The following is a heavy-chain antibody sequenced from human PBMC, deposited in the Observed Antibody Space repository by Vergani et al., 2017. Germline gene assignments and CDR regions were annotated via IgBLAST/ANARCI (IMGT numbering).Heavy chain of an antibody. V-gene: IGHV4-59*01. D-gene: IGHD3-3*01. CDR2: SYYSGST. Sequence: QVQLQESGPGLVKPSETLSLTCTVSGGSISSYYWSWIRQPPGKGLEWIGYSYYSGSTNYNPSLKSRVTISVDTSKNQFSLKLSSVTAADTAVYYCARAELGPRIFGVVITGNVWFDPWGQGTLVTVSS. CDR3: ARAELGPRIFGVVITGNVWFDP. J-gene: IGHJ5*02. CDR1: GGSISSYY.